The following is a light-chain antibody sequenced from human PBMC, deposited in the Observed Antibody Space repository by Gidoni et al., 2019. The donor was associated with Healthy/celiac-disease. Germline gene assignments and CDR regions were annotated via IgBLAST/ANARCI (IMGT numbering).Light chain of an antibody. CDR2: ATS. CDR1: QDISSW. Sequence: DIQMTQSPSSVSASVGDRVTITCRASQDISSWLAWYQQKPGKAPNLLIYATSILQRGVPSRFSGSKSGTDFTLTISSLQPEDFATYYCQQATTFPLTFXGGTKVEIK. CDR3: QQATTFPLT. J-gene: IGKJ4*01. V-gene: IGKV1-12*01.